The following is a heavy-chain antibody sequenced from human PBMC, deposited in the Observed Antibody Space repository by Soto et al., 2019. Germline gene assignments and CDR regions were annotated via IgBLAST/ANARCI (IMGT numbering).Heavy chain of an antibody. Sequence: SETLSLTCTVSGGSIRSYSWSWIRQPPGKGLEWIGYISDTGNTYYNPSLKSQPTISADPSKNQFSLTLTSVTAADTAVSSCASVRFTMSGRVIRKWWSGCWGQGILVTVSS. D-gene: IGHD3-10*01. V-gene: IGHV4-59*01. CDR3: ASVRFTMSGRVIRKWWSGC. J-gene: IGHJ4*02. CDR2: ISDTGNT. CDR1: GGSIRSYS.